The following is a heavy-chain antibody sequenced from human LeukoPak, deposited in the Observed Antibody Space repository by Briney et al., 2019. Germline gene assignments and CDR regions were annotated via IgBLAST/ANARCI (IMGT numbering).Heavy chain of an antibody. Sequence: ASVKVSCKASGYTFTSCGISWVRQAPGQGLEWMGWISAYNGNTNYAQKLQGRVTMTTDTSTSTAYMELRSLRSDDTAVYYCARVLYYDFWSGYYPYGMDVWGQGTTVTVSS. CDR2: ISAYNGNT. CDR1: GYTFTSCG. CDR3: ARVLYYDFWSGYYPYGMDV. V-gene: IGHV1-18*01. J-gene: IGHJ6*02. D-gene: IGHD3-3*01.